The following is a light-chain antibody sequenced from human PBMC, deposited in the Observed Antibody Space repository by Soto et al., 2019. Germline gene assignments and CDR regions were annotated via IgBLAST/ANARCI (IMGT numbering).Light chain of an antibody. CDR1: QSVSSYY. Sequence: TLTISNTVRATHSCSVSQSVSSYYLAWYQHKQRQAPWVLVLAASSRATSILQSFRGGGSGTDFTLTISRLEPEDFAVYYCQHCGRSPWAFGQGTMV. V-gene: IGKV3-20*01. CDR3: QHCGRSPWA. J-gene: IGKJ1*01. CDR2: AAS.